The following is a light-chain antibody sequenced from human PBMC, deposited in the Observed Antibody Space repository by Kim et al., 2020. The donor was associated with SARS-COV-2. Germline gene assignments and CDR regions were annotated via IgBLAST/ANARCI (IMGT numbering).Light chain of an antibody. Sequence: TLAASVGDKVTITFRASEHISSWLALLQQKPGKVPKLLIYKTSILRSGVPSRFSGSGSGAEFTLSITNLQRDDLGTYYCQQYKSDTFGQGTRVEI. J-gene: IGKJ2*01. CDR3: QQYKSDT. CDR1: EHISSW. V-gene: IGKV1-5*03. CDR2: KTS.